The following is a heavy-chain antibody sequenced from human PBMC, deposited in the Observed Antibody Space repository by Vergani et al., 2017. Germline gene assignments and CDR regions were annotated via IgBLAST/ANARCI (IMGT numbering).Heavy chain of an antibody. Sequence: VQLVESGGGEVQPGRSLRLSCSAAGFPFSDYGVHWVRQAPGTGLEWVGRIQSTFDRGTTDYAAAVKGRFTISRDDSKNTLFLQMNGLKTEDIGVYYCTTDPRYCGDGSCYWLRDHHYYGMDVWGQGTTVTVSS. CDR2: IQSTFDRGTT. D-gene: IGHD2-21*01. J-gene: IGHJ6*02. V-gene: IGHV3-15*07. CDR1: GFPFSDYG. CDR3: TTDPRYCGDGSCYWLRDHHYYGMDV.